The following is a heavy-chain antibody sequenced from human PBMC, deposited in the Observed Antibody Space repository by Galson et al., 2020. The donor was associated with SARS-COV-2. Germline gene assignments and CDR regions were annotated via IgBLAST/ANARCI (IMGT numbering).Heavy chain of an antibody. CDR3: ARSRGGVIIGDFDY. CDR1: GFTFSSYA. V-gene: IGHV3-30*04. D-gene: IGHD3-10*01. CDR2: ISYDGSNK. Sequence: GGSLRLSCAASGFTFSSYAMHWVRQAPGKGLEWVAVISYDGSNKYYADSVKGRFTISRDNSKNTLYLQMNSLRAEDTAVYYCARSRGGVIIGDFDYWGQGTLVTVSS. J-gene: IGHJ4*02.